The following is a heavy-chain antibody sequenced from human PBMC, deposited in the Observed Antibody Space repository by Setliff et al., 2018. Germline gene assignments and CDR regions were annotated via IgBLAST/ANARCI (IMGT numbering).Heavy chain of an antibody. D-gene: IGHD1-26*01. V-gene: IGHV3-74*03. CDR2: ISTDGSSI. CDR3: ARVGSKPQLGWFDP. J-gene: IGHJ5*02. Sequence: GSLRLSCVTSGFTFSTYWMHWVRQAPGQGLVWVARISTDGSSITYADSVKGRFTISRDNARNTLYLQMNSLTAEETAVYYCARVGSKPQLGWFDPWGQGTLVTVSS. CDR1: GFTFSTYW.